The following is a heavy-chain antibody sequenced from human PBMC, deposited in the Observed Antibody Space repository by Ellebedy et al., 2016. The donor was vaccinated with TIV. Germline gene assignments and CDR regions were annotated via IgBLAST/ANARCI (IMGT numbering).Heavy chain of an antibody. D-gene: IGHD6-13*01. Sequence: GGSLRLSCAASGFTFSAHGMSWVRQAPGKGLEWVSSISSGGGEQFYADSVKGHFTISRDNSKNTLYLQLNSLRAEDTAVYYCARGGEAAAGLRDAFDIWGQGTMVTVSS. J-gene: IGHJ3*02. V-gene: IGHV3-23*01. CDR1: GFTFSAHG. CDR3: ARGGEAAAGLRDAFDI. CDR2: ISSGGGEQ.